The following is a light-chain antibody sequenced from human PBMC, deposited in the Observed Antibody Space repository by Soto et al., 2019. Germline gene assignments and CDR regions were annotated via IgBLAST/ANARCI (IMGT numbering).Light chain of an antibody. J-gene: IGKJ5*01. CDR3: QQYGSSPIT. V-gene: IGKV3-20*01. CDR1: QTVSSSY. CDR2: GAS. Sequence: EIGCTQSPVTLCFARVDRASLSCRVSQTVSSSYLAWYQQKPGQAPRLLIYGASSRATGIPDRFSGSGSGTDFTLTISRLEPEDFAVYYCQQYGSSPITFGQGTRLEI.